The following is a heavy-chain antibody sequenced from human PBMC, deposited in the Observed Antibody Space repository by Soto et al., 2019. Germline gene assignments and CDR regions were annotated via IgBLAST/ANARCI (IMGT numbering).Heavy chain of an antibody. CDR3: AKRPDTAMAHFDY. Sequence: QVQLVESGGGVVQPGRSLRLSCAASGFTFSSYGMHWVRQAPGKGLEWVALISYDGSNKYYADSVKGRFTISRDNSKNTLYLQMNSLRAADMAVYYCAKRPDTAMAHFDYWGQGTLVTVSS. CDR1: GFTFSSYG. J-gene: IGHJ4*02. CDR2: ISYDGSNK. V-gene: IGHV3-30*18. D-gene: IGHD5-18*01.